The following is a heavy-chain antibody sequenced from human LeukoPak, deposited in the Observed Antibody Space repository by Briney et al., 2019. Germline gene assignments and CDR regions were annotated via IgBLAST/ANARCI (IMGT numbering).Heavy chain of an antibody. CDR2: INPSANST. CDR3: ARDRNLIAVAGTEAFDI. CDR1: GYTFTNYF. Sequence: GASVKVSCKASGYTFTNYFMHWVRQAPGQGLEWMGIINPSANSTIYAQKFQGRVTMTSDTSTTTVSMELSSLTSEDTAVYYCARDRNLIAVAGTEAFDIWGQGTMVTVSS. V-gene: IGHV1-46*01. D-gene: IGHD6-19*01. J-gene: IGHJ3*02.